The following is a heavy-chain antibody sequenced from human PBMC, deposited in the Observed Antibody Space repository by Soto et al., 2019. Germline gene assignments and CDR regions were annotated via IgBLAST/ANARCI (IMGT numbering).Heavy chain of an antibody. D-gene: IGHD2-8*01. CDR3: ARPRLQWRVRPYGMDV. Sequence: SETLSLTCAVYGGSFSGYYWSWIRQPPGKGLEWIGEINHSGSTNYNPSLKSRVTISVGTSKNQFSLKLSSVTAADTAVYYCARPRLQWRVRPYGMDVWGQGTTVTVSS. V-gene: IGHV4-34*01. CDR1: GGSFSGYY. CDR2: INHSGST. J-gene: IGHJ6*02.